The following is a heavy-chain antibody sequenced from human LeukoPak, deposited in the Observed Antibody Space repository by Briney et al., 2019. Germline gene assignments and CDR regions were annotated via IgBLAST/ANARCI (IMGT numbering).Heavy chain of an antibody. J-gene: IGHJ5*02. CDR3: ASTIAARQWGWFDP. CDR1: GFTFSSYS. Sequence: GGSLRLSCAASGFTFSSYSMNWVRQAPGKGLEGVSSISSSSSYIYYADSVKGRFTISRDNAKNSLYLQMNSLRAEDTAVYYCASTIAARQWGWFDPWGKGNLVTVSS. D-gene: IGHD6-6*01. V-gene: IGHV3-21*01. CDR2: ISSSSSYI.